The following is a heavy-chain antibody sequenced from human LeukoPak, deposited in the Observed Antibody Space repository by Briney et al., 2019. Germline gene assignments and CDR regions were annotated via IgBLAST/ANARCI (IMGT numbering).Heavy chain of an antibody. D-gene: IGHD3-9*01. J-gene: IGHJ3*02. CDR3: ARGLNDILTGYLHAFDI. CDR2: INHSGST. Sequence: KPSETLSLTCAVYGGSFSGYYWSWIRQPPGEGLEWIGEINHSGSTNYNPSLKSRVTISVDTSKNQFSLKLSSVTAADTAVYYCARGLNDILTGYLHAFDIWGQGTMVTVSS. V-gene: IGHV4-34*01. CDR1: GGSFSGYY.